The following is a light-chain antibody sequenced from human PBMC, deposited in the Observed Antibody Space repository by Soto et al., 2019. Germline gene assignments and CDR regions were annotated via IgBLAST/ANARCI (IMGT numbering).Light chain of an antibody. CDR3: ASRSSSSTLFV. CDR2: DVS. V-gene: IGLV2-14*01. CDR1: TSDIGGYNY. Sequence: QSALTQPASVSGSPGQSITISCTGTTSDIGGYNYVSWYQQHPGKAPKFLIYDVSNRPSGVSNRFSGSKSGNTASLTISGLQAEDEADYYCASRSSSSTLFVFGPGTKLTVL. J-gene: IGLJ1*01.